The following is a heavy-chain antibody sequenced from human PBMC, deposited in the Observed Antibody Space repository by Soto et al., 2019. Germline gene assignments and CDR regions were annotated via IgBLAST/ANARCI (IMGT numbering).Heavy chain of an antibody. J-gene: IGHJ5*02. Sequence: QVQLQESGPGLVKPSGALSLTCAVSGASISSYFWSWIRQPAGKGLEWIGRIYTGGTTNYNPSLKSRVTMSVDTSKNQFSLRMTSVTAADTAMYYCARDQACSDGYCTLEGWFDPWGQGTLVTVSS. V-gene: IGHV4-4*07. CDR1: GASISSYF. D-gene: IGHD2-15*01. CDR3: ARDQACSDGYCTLEGWFDP. CDR2: IYTGGTT.